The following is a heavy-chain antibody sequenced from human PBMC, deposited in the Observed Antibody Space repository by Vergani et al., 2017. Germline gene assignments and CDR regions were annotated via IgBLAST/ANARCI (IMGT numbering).Heavy chain of an antibody. CDR1: GFTFSSYA. D-gene: IGHD2-2*03. CDR2: ISGSGGST. J-gene: IGHJ4*02. Sequence: EVQLLESGGGLVQPGGSLRLSCAASGFTFSSYAMSWVRQAPGKGLEWVSAISGSGGSTYYADSVKVRFTISRDNSKNTLYLQMNSLRAEDTAVYYCAKDSRYGYCSSTSCPFDYWGQGTLVTVSS. V-gene: IGHV3-23*01. CDR3: AKDSRYGYCSSTSCPFDY.